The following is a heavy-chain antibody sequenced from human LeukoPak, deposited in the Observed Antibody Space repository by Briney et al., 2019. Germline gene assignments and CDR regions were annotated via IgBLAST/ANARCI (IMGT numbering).Heavy chain of an antibody. CDR3: ARGLKRVVPAAMYY. V-gene: IGHV1-18*01. D-gene: IGHD2-2*01. J-gene: IGHJ4*02. Sequence: ASVKVSCKASGYTFTSYGISWVRQAPGQGLEWMGWISAYNGNTNYAQKPQGRVTMTTDTSTSTAYMELRSLRSDDTAVYYCARGLKRVVPAAMYYWGQGTLVTVSS. CDR2: ISAYNGNT. CDR1: GYTFTSYG.